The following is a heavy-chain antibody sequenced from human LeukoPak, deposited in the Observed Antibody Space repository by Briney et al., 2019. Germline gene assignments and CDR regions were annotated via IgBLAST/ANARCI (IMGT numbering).Heavy chain of an antibody. CDR1: GGSVNSGSYY. Sequence: SETLSLTCTVSGGSVNSGSYYWNWIRQPPGKGLEWIGYIYYSGSTNYNPSLKSRVTISVDTSKNQFSLKLSSVTAADTAVYYCARAAYSGSYHSDYWGQGTLVAVSS. V-gene: IGHV4-61*01. CDR3: ARAAYSGSYHSDY. D-gene: IGHD1-26*01. J-gene: IGHJ4*02. CDR2: IYYSGST.